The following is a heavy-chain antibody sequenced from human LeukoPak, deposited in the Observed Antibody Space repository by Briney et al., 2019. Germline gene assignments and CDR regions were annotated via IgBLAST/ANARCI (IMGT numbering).Heavy chain of an antibody. CDR3: AREKLELRGAYNWFDP. J-gene: IGHJ5*02. CDR2: IYYSGST. D-gene: IGHD1-7*01. Sequence: SETLSLTCTVSGGSISSYYWSWIRQPPGKGLEWIGYIYYSGSTNYNPSLKSRVTISVDTSKNQFSLKLSSVTAADTAIYYCAREKLELRGAYNWFDPWGQGTLVTVSS. V-gene: IGHV4-59*01. CDR1: GGSISSYY.